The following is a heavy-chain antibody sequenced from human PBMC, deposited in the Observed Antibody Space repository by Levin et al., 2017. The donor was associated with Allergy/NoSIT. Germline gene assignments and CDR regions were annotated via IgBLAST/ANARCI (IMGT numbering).Heavy chain of an antibody. J-gene: IGHJ3*02. CDR2: ISWNSGSI. D-gene: IGHD3-10*01. Sequence: SCAASGFTFDDYAMHWVRQAPGKGLELVSGISWNSGSIGYADSVKGRFTISRDNAKNSLYLQMNSLRTEDTALYYCARDNIGLPDAFDIWGQGTMVIVSS. V-gene: IGHV3-9*01. CDR1: GFTFDDYA. CDR3: ARDNIGLPDAFDI.